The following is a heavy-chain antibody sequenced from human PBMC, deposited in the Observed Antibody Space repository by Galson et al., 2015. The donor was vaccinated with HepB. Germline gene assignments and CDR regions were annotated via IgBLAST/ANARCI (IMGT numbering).Heavy chain of an antibody. Sequence: SLRLSCAASRFTFNNYAMSWVRQAPGKGLEWVSGISGSGGSTYYADSVKGRFTISRDNSKNTLYLQMNSLRAEDTAVYYCAKAFRGYKYDTLWGSPTDYYYYGMDVWGQGTTVTVSS. CDR3: AKAFRGYKYDTLWGSPTDYYYYGMDV. CDR2: ISGSGGST. CDR1: RFTFNNYA. V-gene: IGHV3-23*01. D-gene: IGHD5-18*01. J-gene: IGHJ6*02.